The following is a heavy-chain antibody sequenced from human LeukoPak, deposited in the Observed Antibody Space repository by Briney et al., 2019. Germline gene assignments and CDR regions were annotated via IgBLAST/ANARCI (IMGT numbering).Heavy chain of an antibody. J-gene: IGHJ4*02. Sequence: EASVKVSCKASGYTFTSYGISWVRQAPGQGLEWVGRLIPLLGRTYYAQKFQGRVTITADKSTHTAYMELSSLRSEDTAVYYCAREEGVTGTDIDCWGQGTLVTVSS. V-gene: IGHV1-69*04. CDR2: LIPLLGRT. D-gene: IGHD4-17*01. CDR3: AREEGVTGTDIDC. CDR1: GYTFTSYG.